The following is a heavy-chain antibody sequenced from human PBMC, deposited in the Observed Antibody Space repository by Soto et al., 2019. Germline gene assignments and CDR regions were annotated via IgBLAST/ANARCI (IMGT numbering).Heavy chain of an antibody. CDR1: GYIFTNYG. J-gene: IGHJ3*01. D-gene: IGHD3-10*01. V-gene: IGHV1-18*01. CDR3: ARVVRGDDAFDR. Sequence: QVQLVQSGGEVKKPGASVKVSCKASGYIFTNYGITWVRQAPGQGLEWMGWINPYKVNTNYAQKVQGRVTLTTDTSTSTADMELRSLRSYDTAVYYCARVVRGDDAFDRWGQGTMVSVSS. CDR2: INPYKVNT.